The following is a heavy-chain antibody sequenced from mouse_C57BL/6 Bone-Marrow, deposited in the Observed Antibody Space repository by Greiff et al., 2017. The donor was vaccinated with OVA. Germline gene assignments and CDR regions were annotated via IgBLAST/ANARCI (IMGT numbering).Heavy chain of an antibody. CDR1: GYTFTSYW. J-gene: IGHJ3*01. Sequence: QVQLQQPGAELVMPGASVKLSCKASGYTFTSYWMHWVKQRPGQGLEWIGEIDPSDSYTNYNQKFKGKSTLTVDKSSSTAYMQLSSLTSEDSAVYYCARSRGGSGYGAWIAYWGQGTLVTVSA. CDR2: IDPSDSYT. D-gene: IGHD3-2*02. CDR3: ARSRGGSGYGAWIAY. V-gene: IGHV1-69*01.